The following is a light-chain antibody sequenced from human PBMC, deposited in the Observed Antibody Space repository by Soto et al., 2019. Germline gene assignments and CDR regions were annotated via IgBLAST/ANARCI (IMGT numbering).Light chain of an antibody. V-gene: IGLV2-8*01. CDR1: SSDVGGYNY. CDR2: EVN. Sequence: QSALTQPPSASGSPGQSVTISCTGTSSDVGGYNYVSWFQQHPVKAPKLIIHEVNQRPSGVPDRFSGSKSGNTASLTVSGLQAEDEGTYYCSSYGGYNNVVFGTGTKLTVL. J-gene: IGLJ1*01. CDR3: SSYGGYNNVV.